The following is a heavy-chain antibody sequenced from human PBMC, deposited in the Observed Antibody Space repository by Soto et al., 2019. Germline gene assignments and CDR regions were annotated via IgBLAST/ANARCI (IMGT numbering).Heavy chain of an antibody. J-gene: IGHJ4*02. D-gene: IGHD6-13*01. CDR3: ARVEASSSPDY. CDR2: IYHSGST. V-gene: IGHV4-38-2*01. CDR1: GYSFSSGYY. Sequence: SESLSLTCAASGYSFSSGYYWGCLRQPRGKGLEWIGSIYHSGSTYYNPSLESRVTISVDTSKNQFSLKLSSVTAADTAVYYCARVEASSSPDYWGQGTLVTVSS.